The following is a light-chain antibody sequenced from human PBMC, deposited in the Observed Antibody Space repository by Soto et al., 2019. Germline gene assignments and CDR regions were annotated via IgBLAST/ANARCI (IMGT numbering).Light chain of an antibody. CDR3: QQSDSTPCT. V-gene: IGKV1-39*01. CDR1: QSISNY. J-gene: IGKJ1*01. Sequence: DIQLTQSPSSLSASLGDSVTISCRASQSISNYLTWYQQKAGKAPKALIYTASSLPSGVPSRFSGSGSGTDFTLTISSLQPEDFATYYCQQSDSTPCTFGQGTKVEIK. CDR2: TAS.